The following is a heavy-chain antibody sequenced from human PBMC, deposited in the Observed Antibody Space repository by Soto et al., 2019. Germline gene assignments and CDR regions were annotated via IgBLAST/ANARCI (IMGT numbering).Heavy chain of an antibody. D-gene: IGHD1-26*01. CDR2: VKSKADGGSG. CDR3: TTDSRTTLPEIRFDY. CDR1: GFPFNNAW. V-gene: IGHV3-15*07. J-gene: IGHJ4*01. Sequence: GGSLRLSCAASGFPFNNAWINWVRQVPGKGLEWVGRVKSKADGGSGDYAAPVKGRFVVSRDDSKDIVYLQMNSLKIEDTGVYYCTTDSRTTLPEIRFDYWGHGTQVTVPQ.